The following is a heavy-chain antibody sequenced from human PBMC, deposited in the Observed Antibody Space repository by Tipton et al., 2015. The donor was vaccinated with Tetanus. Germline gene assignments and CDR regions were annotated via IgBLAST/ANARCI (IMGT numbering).Heavy chain of an antibody. D-gene: IGHD4-17*01. CDR3: AKTISNDYVAA. V-gene: IGHV3-21*01. J-gene: IGHJ4*02. Sequence: SLRLSCAVSGFIFSNYAMNWVRQAPGKGLEWVASISSTSSYIYYADLLKGRFTISRDNAKSSLYLQMNSLRAEDTAVYYCAKTISNDYVAAWGQGTLVTVSS. CDR1: GFIFSNYA. CDR2: ISSTSSYI.